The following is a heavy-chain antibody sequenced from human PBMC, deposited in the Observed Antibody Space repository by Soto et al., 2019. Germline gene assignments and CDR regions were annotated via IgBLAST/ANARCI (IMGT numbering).Heavy chain of an antibody. Sequence: SETLSLTCAVYGGSFSGYYWNWIRQPPGKGLEWIGDTNHSGSTNYNPSLKSRVTISVDTSKNQFSLKLSSVTAADTAVYYCARGREQWLVDAFDIWGQGTRVTVS. CDR3: ARGREQWLVDAFDI. CDR2: TNHSGST. CDR1: GGSFSGYY. D-gene: IGHD6-19*01. V-gene: IGHV4-34*01. J-gene: IGHJ3*02.